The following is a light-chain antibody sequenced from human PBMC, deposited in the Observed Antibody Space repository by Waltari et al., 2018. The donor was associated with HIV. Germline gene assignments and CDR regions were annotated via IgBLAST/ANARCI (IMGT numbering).Light chain of an antibody. Sequence: QTVVTQEPSISVSPGGTVTLTCGLISGSVSTDSYPRWYQQTPGQPPRAPIYSTNSRSSGVPARFSGSILGNKAALTITGAQADDESDYYCLLNVGGGFHWEFGGGTKLTVL. CDR3: LLNVGGGFHWE. CDR2: STN. J-gene: IGLJ3*02. CDR1: SGSVSTDSY. V-gene: IGLV8-61*01.